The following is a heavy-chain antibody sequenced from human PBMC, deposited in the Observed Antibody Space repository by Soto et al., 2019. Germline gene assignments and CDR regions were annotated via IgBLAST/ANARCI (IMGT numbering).Heavy chain of an antibody. V-gene: IGHV4-59*01. D-gene: IGHD3-10*01. CDR3: ARAGRSGYNYYYGMDV. CDR1: GGSISDYY. J-gene: IGHJ6*01. CDR2: ISYSGTT. Sequence: QVQLQESGPGLVKPSETLSLTCTVSGGSISDYYWSWIRQPPGKGLEWIGYISYSGTTNYNPSLKSRVTTSVDTSKNQFYLKLSSVTAADTAVYFCARAGRSGYNYYYGMDVWGQGATVTVSS.